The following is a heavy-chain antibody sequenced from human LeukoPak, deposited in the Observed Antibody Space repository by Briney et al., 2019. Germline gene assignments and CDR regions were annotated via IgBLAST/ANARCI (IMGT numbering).Heavy chain of an antibody. D-gene: IGHD3-10*01. CDR2: IYYSGST. V-gene: IGHV4-59*08. J-gene: IGHJ4*02. CDR1: GGSISSYY. Sequence: SETLSLTCTVSGGSISSYYWSWIRQPPGKGLEWIGYIYYSGSTNYNPSLKSRVTISVDTSKNQFSLKLSSVTAADTAVYYCARGGRSLLWFGELFIENFEYWGQGTLVTVSS. CDR3: ARGGRSLLWFGELFIENFEY.